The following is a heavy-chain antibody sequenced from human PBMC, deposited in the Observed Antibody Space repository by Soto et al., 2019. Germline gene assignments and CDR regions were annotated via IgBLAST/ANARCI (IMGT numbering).Heavy chain of an antibody. CDR2: IIPILGIA. V-gene: IGHV1-69*02. CDR3: ASKYCSGGSCYSNWFDP. CDR1: GGTFRSYT. J-gene: IGHJ5*02. Sequence: SVKDSCKASGGTFRSYTISWVRQAPGQGLEWMGRIIPILGIANYAQKFQGRVTITADKSTSTAYMELSSLRSEDTAVYYCASKYCSGGSCYSNWFDPWGQGTLVTVSS. D-gene: IGHD2-15*01.